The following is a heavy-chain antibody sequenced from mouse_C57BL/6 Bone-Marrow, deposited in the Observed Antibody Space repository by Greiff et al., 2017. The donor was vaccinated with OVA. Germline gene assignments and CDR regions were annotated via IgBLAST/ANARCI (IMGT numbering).Heavy chain of an antibody. J-gene: IGHJ3*01. Sequence: QVQLQQSGAELARPGASVKLSCKASGYTFTSYGISWVKQRTGQGLEWIGEIYPRSGNTYYNEKFKGKATLTADKSSSTAYMELRSLTSEDSAVYFCATNYYSNADGFAYWGQGTLVTVSA. V-gene: IGHV1-81*01. CDR3: ATNYYSNADGFAY. D-gene: IGHD2-5*01. CDR1: GYTFTSYG. CDR2: IYPRSGNT.